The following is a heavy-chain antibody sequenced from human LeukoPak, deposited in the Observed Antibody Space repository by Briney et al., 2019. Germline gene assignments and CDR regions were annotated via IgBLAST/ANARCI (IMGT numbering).Heavy chain of an antibody. J-gene: IGHJ4*02. V-gene: IGHV4-59*12. D-gene: IGHD1-26*01. CDR2: ISYSGTT. CDR1: GDSISGYY. Sequence: SETLSLTCTVSGDSISGYYWSWIRQPPGKGLEWIGTISYSGTTNYNPSLKNQVTISIDTSKNLFSLKLSSVTAADTAVFYCVRDTRRVFDFWGQGILVTVSS. CDR3: VRDTRRVFDF.